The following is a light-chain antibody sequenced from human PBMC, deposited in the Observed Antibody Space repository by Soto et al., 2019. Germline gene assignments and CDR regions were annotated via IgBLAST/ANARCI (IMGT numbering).Light chain of an antibody. J-gene: IGKJ2*01. CDR2: IAS. CDR1: QSISNY. CDR3: QPSYSTRYT. Sequence: IQIRQHRFSRSSSVEDVFISAVVASQSISNYLNWYQQKPGKAPNLLIYIASNLHSGVPSRFSGSGSATAFSLPISSLQPEDFATYYCQPSYSTRYTFGQGTKVDI. V-gene: IGKV1-39*01.